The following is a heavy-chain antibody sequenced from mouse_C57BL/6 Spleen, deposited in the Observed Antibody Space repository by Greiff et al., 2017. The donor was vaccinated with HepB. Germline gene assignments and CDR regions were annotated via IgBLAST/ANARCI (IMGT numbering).Heavy chain of an antibody. V-gene: IGHV1-82*01. CDR3: ARGTVTFGCYFDV. CDR1: GYAFSSSW. J-gene: IGHJ1*03. CDR2: IYPGDGDT. Sequence: VQLQQSGPELVKPGASVKISCKASGYAFSSSWMHWVKQRPGKGLEWIGRIYPGDGDTNYNGKFKGKATLTADKSSSTAYMQLSSLTSEDSAVYLCARGTVTFGCYFDVGGTGTTVTVSS. D-gene: IGHD4-1*01.